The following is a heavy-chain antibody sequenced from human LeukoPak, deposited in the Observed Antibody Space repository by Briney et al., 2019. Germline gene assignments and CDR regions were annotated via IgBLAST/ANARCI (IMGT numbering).Heavy chain of an antibody. CDR1: GYTFTSYY. CDR2: INPSGGST. D-gene: IGHD6-6*01. J-gene: IGHJ4*02. CDR3: ARDLSNSSSPFYYFDY. V-gene: IGHV1-46*03. Sequence: ASVKVSCKASGYTFTSYYMQWVRQAPGQGREWMGIINPSGGSTSYAQKFQGRVTITRDTSTSTVYMELSSLRSEDTAVYYCARDLSNSSSPFYYFDYWGQGTLVTVSS.